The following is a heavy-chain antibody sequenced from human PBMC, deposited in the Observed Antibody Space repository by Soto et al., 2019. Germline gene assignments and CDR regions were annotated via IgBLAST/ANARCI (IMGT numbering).Heavy chain of an antibody. Sequence: SETLSLTCTVSGGSISSDNFFWSWIRQPPGEGLEWIGYIYYRGSTYYNPSLESRLTLLVDTSKNQFSLKLRSVTAADTAVYYCARVAIACPSSSCYNHYYYSLDVWGQRTTVTVSS. J-gene: IGHJ6*02. V-gene: IGHV4-30-4*01. CDR1: GGSISSDNFF. D-gene: IGHD2-2*02. CDR3: ARVAIACPSSSCYNHYYYSLDV. CDR2: IYYRGST.